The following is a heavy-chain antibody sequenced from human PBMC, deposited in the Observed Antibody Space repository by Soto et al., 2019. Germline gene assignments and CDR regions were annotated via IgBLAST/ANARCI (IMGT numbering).Heavy chain of an antibody. D-gene: IGHD6-19*01. CDR3: AKLQWLEFGGDY. CDR2: ISPAGDKT. Sequence: EVHLLESGGGVVQPGGTLKISCAASGFGFSDYPMSWVRQAPGQGLEWVSGISPAGDKTYYADSVKGRFTIYRDNSKTTLSLQMNSLRAEDTGVYYCAKLQWLEFGGDYWGQGTLVTVSS. J-gene: IGHJ4*02. CDR1: GFGFSDYP. V-gene: IGHV3-23*01.